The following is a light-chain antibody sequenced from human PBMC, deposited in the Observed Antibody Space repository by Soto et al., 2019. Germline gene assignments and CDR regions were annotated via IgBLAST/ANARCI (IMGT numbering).Light chain of an antibody. CDR1: SSNIGAGYD. V-gene: IGLV1-40*01. Sequence: QSVLTQPPSVSGAPGQRVTISCTGSSSNIGAGYDVHWYQQLPGTAPKLLIYGNTNRPSGIPDRFSGSKSGTSASLPITGLQAEDEADYYCQSYASSLSDVVLGGGTKLTVL. J-gene: IGLJ2*01. CDR3: QSYASSLSDVV. CDR2: GNT.